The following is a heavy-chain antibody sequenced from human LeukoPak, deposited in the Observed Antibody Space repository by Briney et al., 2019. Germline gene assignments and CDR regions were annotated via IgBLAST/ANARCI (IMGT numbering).Heavy chain of an antibody. D-gene: IGHD6-6*01. CDR3: TSGEYSSSSVDAFDI. Sequence: SETLSLTCTVYGGSISSYYWSWIRQPPGKGLEWIGYIYTSGSTNYNPSLKSRVTISVYTSKNQFSLKLSSVTAADTAVYYCTSGEYSSSSVDAFDIWGQGTMVTVSS. J-gene: IGHJ3*02. CDR2: IYTSGST. CDR1: GGSISSYY. V-gene: IGHV4-4*09.